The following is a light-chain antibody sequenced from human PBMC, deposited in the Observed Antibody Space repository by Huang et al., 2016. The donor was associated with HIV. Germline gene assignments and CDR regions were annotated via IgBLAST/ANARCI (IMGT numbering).Light chain of an antibody. V-gene: IGKV1-39*01. CDR3: QQSSTTPWT. CDR2: AAS. J-gene: IGKJ1*01. Sequence: DIQMTQSPTSLSASVGDRVTITCRASQSITHYLNWYQQKPGKVPKLLIYAASGLQSGVPSRFSGSGSGTDSTLTISSLQPDDFATYFCQQSSTTPWTFGQGTKVELK. CDR1: QSITHY.